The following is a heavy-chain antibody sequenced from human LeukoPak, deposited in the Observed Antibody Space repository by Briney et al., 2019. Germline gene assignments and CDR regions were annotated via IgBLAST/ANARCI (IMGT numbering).Heavy chain of an antibody. D-gene: IGHD3-10*01. J-gene: IGHJ4*02. V-gene: IGHV1-8*01. CDR3: ARARGADYYGSGSYDY. CDR1: GYTFTSYD. Sequence: ASVKVSCKASGYTFTSYDINWVRQATGQGLEWMGWMNPNSGNTGYAQKFQGRVTMTRNTSISTAYMELSSPRSEDTAVYYCARARGADYYGSGSYDYWGQGTLVTVSS. CDR2: MNPNSGNT.